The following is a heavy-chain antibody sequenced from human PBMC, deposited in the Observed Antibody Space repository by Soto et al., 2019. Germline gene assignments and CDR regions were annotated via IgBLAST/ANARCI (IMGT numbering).Heavy chain of an antibody. CDR1: GGSISSGGYS. D-gene: IGHD6-13*01. V-gene: IGHV4-30-2*01. CDR3: TRYNTDTTGYSSSWYGWFDP. Sequence: SETLSLTCAVSGGSISSGGYSWSWIRQPPGKGLEWIGYIYHSGSTYYNPSLKSRVTISVDRSKNQFSLKLSSVTAADTAVYYCTRYNTDTTGYSSSWYGWFDPWGQETLGTVSS. J-gene: IGHJ5*02. CDR2: IYHSGST.